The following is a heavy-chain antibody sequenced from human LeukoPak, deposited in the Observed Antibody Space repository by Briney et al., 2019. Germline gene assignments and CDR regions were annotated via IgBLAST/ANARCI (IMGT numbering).Heavy chain of an antibody. Sequence: GGSLRLSCAASGFTFSSYAMSWVRQAPGKGLEWVSAISGSGGSTYYADSVKGRFTISRDNSKNTLYLQMNSLRAEDTAVYYCTTVYYDSSGYYLLVYWGQGTLVTVSS. CDR3: TTVYYDSSGYYLLVY. J-gene: IGHJ4*02. D-gene: IGHD3-22*01. CDR2: ISGSGGST. V-gene: IGHV3-23*01. CDR1: GFTFSSYA.